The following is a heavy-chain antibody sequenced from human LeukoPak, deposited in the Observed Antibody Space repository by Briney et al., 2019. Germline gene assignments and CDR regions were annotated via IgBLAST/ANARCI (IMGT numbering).Heavy chain of an antibody. CDR2: IYYSGST. D-gene: IGHD4-23*01. CDR1: GGSISSSSYY. J-gene: IGHJ4*02. CDR3: ARAALRWYPHFDY. V-gene: IGHV4-39*07. Sequence: PSETLSLTCTVSGGSISSSSYYWGWIRQPPGKGLEWIGSIYYSGSTYYNPSLKSRVTISVDTSKNQFSLKLSSVTAADTAVYYCARAALRWYPHFDYWGQGTLVTVSS.